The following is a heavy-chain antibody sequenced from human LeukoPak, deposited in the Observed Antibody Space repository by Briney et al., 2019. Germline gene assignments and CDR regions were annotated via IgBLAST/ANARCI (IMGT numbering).Heavy chain of an antibody. V-gene: IGHV1-69*05. CDR2: IIPIFGTA. Sequence: GASVKVSCKASGGTFSSYAISWVRQAPGQGLEWMGGIIPIFGTANYAQKFQGRVTITTDESTSTAYMELSSLRSEDTAVYYCARSYSSSDAFGIWGQGTMVTVSS. J-gene: IGHJ3*02. CDR1: GGTFSSYA. D-gene: IGHD6-6*01. CDR3: ARSYSSSDAFGI.